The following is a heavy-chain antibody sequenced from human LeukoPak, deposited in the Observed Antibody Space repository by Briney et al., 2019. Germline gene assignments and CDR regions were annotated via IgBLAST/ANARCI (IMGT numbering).Heavy chain of an antibody. CDR3: ARGYCSSTSCYAGAFDI. CDR1: GYSFTSYW. V-gene: IGHV5-51*01. Sequence: GESLKISCKGSGYSFTSYWIGWVRQMPGKGLEWMGIIYPGDSDTRYSPSFQGQVIISADKSISTAYLQWSSLKASDTAMYYCARGYCSSTSCYAGAFDIWGQGTMVTVSS. D-gene: IGHD2-2*01. J-gene: IGHJ3*02. CDR2: IYPGDSDT.